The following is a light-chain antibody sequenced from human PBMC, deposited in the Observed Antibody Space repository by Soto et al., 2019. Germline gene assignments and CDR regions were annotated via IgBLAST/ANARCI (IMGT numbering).Light chain of an antibody. V-gene: IGLV2-14*01. J-gene: IGLJ3*02. CDR1: SSDVGGYNY. CDR2: DVS. Sequence: QSALTQPASVSGSPEQSITISCTGTSSDVGGYNYVSWYQQHPGKAPKLMIYDVSNRPSGVSNRFSGSKSGNTASLTISGPQAEDEADYYCSSYTSSSPWVFGGGTKLTVL. CDR3: SSYTSSSPWV.